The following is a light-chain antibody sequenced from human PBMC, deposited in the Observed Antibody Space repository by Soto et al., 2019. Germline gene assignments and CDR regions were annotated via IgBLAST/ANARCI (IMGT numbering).Light chain of an antibody. V-gene: IGKV2-30*02. CDR2: KVS. CDR3: MQSTRWPWT. CDR1: QSLVHRNGNTY. J-gene: IGKJ1*01. Sequence: DVVMTQSPLSLPVTLGQPASISCRSGQSLVHRNGNTYLSWFQQRPGQSPRRLICKVSNRDSGVPARFSGSGSGTDFTLIIIRVVAEDVGVYFCMQSTRWPWTFGQGTKVDI.